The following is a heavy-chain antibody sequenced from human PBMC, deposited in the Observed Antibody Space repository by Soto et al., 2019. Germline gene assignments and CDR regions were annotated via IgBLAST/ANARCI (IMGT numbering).Heavy chain of an antibody. J-gene: IGHJ6*02. Sequence: AGGSLRLSCAASGFTFSSYAMHWVRQAPGKGLEWVAVISYDGSNKYCADSVKGRFTISRDNSKNTLYLQMNSLRAEDTAVYYCARGYYDSSALDVWGQGTTVTVSS. CDR1: GFTFSSYA. V-gene: IGHV3-30-3*01. D-gene: IGHD3-22*01. CDR2: ISYDGSNK. CDR3: ARGYYDSSALDV.